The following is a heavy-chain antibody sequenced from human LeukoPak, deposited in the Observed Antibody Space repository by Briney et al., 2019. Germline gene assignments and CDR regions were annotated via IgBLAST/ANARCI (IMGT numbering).Heavy chain of an antibody. J-gene: IGHJ3*02. V-gene: IGHV3-23*01. D-gene: IGHD2/OR15-2a*01. CDR1: GFTFRSYA. CDR2: ISGSGGST. CDR3: AKDLWEAGAPDAFDI. Sequence: GGSLRLSCAASGFTFRSYAMSWVRQAPGKGLEWVSAISGSGGSTYYADSVKGRFTISRDNSKNTLYLQMNSLRAEDTAVYYCAKDLWEAGAPDAFDIWGQGTMVTVSS.